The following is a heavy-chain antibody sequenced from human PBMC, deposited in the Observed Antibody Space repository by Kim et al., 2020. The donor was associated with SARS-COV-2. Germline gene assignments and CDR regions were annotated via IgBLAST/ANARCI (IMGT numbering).Heavy chain of an antibody. CDR1: GGSISSYY. Sequence: SETLSLTCTVSGGSISSYYWSWIRQPPGKGLEWIGYIYYSGSTNYNPSLKSRVTISVDTSKNQFSLKLSSVTAADTAVYYCARAGGWTYFDYWGQGTQVTISS. V-gene: IGHV4-59*08. CDR3: ARAGGWTYFDY. J-gene: IGHJ4*02. CDR2: IYYSGST. D-gene: IGHD6-19*01.